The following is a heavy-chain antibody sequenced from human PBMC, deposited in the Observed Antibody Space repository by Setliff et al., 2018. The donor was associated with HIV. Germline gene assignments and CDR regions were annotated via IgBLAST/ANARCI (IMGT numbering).Heavy chain of an antibody. V-gene: IGHV1-8*01. CDR1: GYTFTSYD. Sequence: ASVKVSCKASGYTFTSYDINWVRQATGQGLEWMGWMNPNSGNTGYAQKFQGRVTMTRNTSISTAYMELSSLRSEDTAVYYSASIATRAKPGRAFDIWGQGTMVTVSS. D-gene: IGHD2-21*01. CDR3: ASIATRAKPGRAFDI. J-gene: IGHJ3*02. CDR2: MNPNSGNT.